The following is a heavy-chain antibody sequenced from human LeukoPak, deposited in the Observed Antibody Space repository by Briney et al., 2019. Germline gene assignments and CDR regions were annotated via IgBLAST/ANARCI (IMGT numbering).Heavy chain of an antibody. CDR3: ARDGAPRFISFWLDV. D-gene: IGHD3-3*02. V-gene: IGHV1-18*01. Sequence: ASVKVSCKASGYTFTNYGISWVRQAPGQGLEWMGWISAYNGDTNYAQKLQGRITMTTDTSTSTAYMELRSLRSDDTAVYYCARDGAPRFISFWLDVWGKGTTVTISS. CDR2: ISAYNGDT. J-gene: IGHJ6*04. CDR1: GYTFTNYG.